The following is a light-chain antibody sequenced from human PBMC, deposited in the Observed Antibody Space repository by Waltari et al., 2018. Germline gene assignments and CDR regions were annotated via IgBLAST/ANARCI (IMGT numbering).Light chain of an antibody. CDR1: QSVRTY. CDR3: QQGIT. V-gene: IGKV3-11*01. CDR2: DAS. J-gene: IGKJ5*01. Sequence: EIVLTQSPATLSLSPGERATLSCRASQSVRTYLAWYQQQPVQAPRLLIYDASNRATGLPARFSGSGSGTDFTLTISSLEPEDFAVYYCQQGITFGQGTRLEIK.